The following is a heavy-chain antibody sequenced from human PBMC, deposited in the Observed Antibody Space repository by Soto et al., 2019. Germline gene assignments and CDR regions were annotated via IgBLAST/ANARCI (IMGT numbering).Heavy chain of an antibody. Sequence: GESLKISCKGSGYSFTSYWISWVRQMPGKGLEWMGRIDPSDSYTNYSPSFQGHVTISADKSISTAYLQWSSLKASDTAMYYCARHHPIEIAARRGYYYYGMDVWGQGTTVTVSS. CDR3: ARHHPIEIAARRGYYYYGMDV. CDR2: IDPSDSYT. V-gene: IGHV5-10-1*01. CDR1: GYSFTSYW. J-gene: IGHJ6*02. D-gene: IGHD6-6*01.